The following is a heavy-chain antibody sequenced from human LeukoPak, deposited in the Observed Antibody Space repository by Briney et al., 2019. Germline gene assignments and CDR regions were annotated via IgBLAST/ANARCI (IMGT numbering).Heavy chain of an antibody. D-gene: IGHD5-12*01. CDR1: YY. Sequence: YYWSWIRQPPGKGLEWIGYIYYSGSTNYNPSLKSRVTISVDTSKNQFSLKLSSVTAADTAVYYCARLAGGFSRGAFDIWGQGTMVTVSS. CDR3: ARLAGGFSRGAFDI. J-gene: IGHJ3*02. V-gene: IGHV4-59*08. CDR2: IYYSGST.